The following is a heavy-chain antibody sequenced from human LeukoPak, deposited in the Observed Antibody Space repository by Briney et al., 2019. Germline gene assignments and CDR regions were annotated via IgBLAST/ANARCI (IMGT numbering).Heavy chain of an antibody. V-gene: IGHV3-23*01. Sequence: GGSLRLSRAASGITFSSYGMSWVRQAPGKGLEWVSSISSTGGTTYSADSVKGRFTISRDNSKNTLYLQMNSLIDEDTAVYYCAKSLPSGAYYFDYWGPGTLVTVSS. CDR2: ISSTGGTT. J-gene: IGHJ4*02. CDR3: AKSLPSGAYYFDY. D-gene: IGHD2-15*01. CDR1: GITFSSYG.